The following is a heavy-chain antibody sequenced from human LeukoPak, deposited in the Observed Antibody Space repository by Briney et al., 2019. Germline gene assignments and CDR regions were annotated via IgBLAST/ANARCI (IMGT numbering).Heavy chain of an antibody. CDR1: GYSFTSHW. D-gene: IGHD6-13*01. CDR2: IYPGDSDT. CDR3: ARLSAGYSRYYFDY. Sequence: KISCKGSGYSFTSHWIGWVRQMPGKGLEWMGIIYPGDSDTRYSPSFQGQVTISADKSISTAYLQWSNLKASDTAMYYCARLSAGYSRYYFDYWGQGTLVTVSS. J-gene: IGHJ4*02. V-gene: IGHV5-51*01.